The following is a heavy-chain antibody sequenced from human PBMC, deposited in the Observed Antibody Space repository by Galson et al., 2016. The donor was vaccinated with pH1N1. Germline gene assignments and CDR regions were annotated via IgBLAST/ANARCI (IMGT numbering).Heavy chain of an antibody. V-gene: IGHV3-53*05. J-gene: IGHJ4*02. CDR3: ARVWSYDFWSGVGDFYFDY. CDR2: VYSGGNT. Sequence: SLRLSCAASGFTVSSNYMSWVRQAPGKGLEWVSIVYSGGNTYYADSVKGRFTISRDNSNNTLYLQMNSLRAEDTAVYYCARVWSYDFWSGVGDFYFDYWGQGTLVIVSS. D-gene: IGHD3-3*01. CDR1: GFTVSSNY.